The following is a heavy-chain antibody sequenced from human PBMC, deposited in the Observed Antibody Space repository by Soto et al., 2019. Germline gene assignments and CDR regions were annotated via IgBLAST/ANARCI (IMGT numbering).Heavy chain of an antibody. D-gene: IGHD3-10*01. CDR3: AKAFGTYYFDY. J-gene: IGHJ4*01. CDR1: GFTFSSYA. Sequence: PTGALRLSCVVSGFTFSSYAIIWVRPAPVKGLEWVSAIGSSGASTYYADSVKGRFTISRDNSKNTVYLQMNSLRAEDTAVYYCAKAFGTYYFDYWGQGTVVTVSS. CDR2: IGSSGAST. V-gene: IGHV3-23*01.